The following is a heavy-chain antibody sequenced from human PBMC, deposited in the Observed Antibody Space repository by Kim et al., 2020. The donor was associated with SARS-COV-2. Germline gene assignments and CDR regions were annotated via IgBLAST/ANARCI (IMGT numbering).Heavy chain of an antibody. J-gene: IGHJ4*02. CDR3: AKDPSVYSSSNY. V-gene: IGHV3-30*02. Sequence: YYADSVKGRFTISRDNSKNTLYLQMNSLRAEDTAVYYCAKDPSVYSSSNYWGQGTLVTVSS. D-gene: IGHD6-6*01.